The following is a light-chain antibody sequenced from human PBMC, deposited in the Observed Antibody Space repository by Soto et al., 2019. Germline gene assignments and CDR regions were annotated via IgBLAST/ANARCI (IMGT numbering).Light chain of an antibody. CDR1: QSVFHNSNNKNY. CDR2: WAS. CDR3: QQYHSAPYT. V-gene: IGKV4-1*01. Sequence: DIVMTQSPDSLAVSLGERATINCKSSQSVFHNSNNKNYLAWYQQRAGQPPKLLIYWASTRQAGVPDRFSGGGSGTDFALTINNVQAEDVAVYYCQQYHSAPYTFGQGTKVQIK. J-gene: IGKJ2*01.